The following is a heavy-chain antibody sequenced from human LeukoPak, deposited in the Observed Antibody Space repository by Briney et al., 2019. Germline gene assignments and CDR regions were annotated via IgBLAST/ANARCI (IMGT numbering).Heavy chain of an antibody. CDR3: ARDRVIREPGDF. CDR1: GYAFINYG. Sequence: ASVKVSCKTSGYAFINYGITWLRQAPGHGLEWMGWVSGNNGNTDYAQRLQGRVTMTTDTSTTTAYLELGSLTSDDTAVYYCARDRVIREPGDFWGQGTLVTVSS. V-gene: IGHV1-18*01. D-gene: IGHD1-26*01. J-gene: IGHJ4*02. CDR2: VSGNNGNT.